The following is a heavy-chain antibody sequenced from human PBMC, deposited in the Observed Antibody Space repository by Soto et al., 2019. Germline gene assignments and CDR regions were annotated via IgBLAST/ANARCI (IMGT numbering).Heavy chain of an antibody. CDR2: IVPLFGTP. CDR1: GGPFSDLA. CDR3: ASERVAEMATGGYFDN. D-gene: IGHD5-12*01. V-gene: IGHV1-69*01. J-gene: IGHJ4*02. Sequence: QVHLVQSGAEMKKPGSSVKVSCKPSGGPFSDLAFSWVRQAPRQGLAWVGGIVPLFGTPDYAQKFQGRVTIHADESSSTVYMELRSLRSEDTAIYYCASERVAEMATGGYFDNWGQGTLVTVSS.